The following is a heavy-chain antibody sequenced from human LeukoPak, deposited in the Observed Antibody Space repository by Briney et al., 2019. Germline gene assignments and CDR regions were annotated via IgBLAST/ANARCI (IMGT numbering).Heavy chain of an antibody. CDR2: INPSGGST. D-gene: IGHD6-6*01. V-gene: IGHV1-46*01. CDR1: GFTFSSYA. Sequence: GGSLRLSRAASGFTFSSYAMHWVRQAPGQGLEWMGIINPSGGSTSYAQKFQGRVTMTRDMSTSTVYMELSSLRSEDTAVYYCARDRRIAARIYYYYYMDVWGKGTTVTVSS. J-gene: IGHJ6*03. CDR3: ARDRRIAARIYYYYYMDV.